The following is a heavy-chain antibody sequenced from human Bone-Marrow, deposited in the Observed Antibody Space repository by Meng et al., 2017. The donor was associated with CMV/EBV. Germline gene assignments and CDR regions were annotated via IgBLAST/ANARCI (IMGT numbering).Heavy chain of an antibody. CDR1: GFTFSGFG. J-gene: IGHJ4*02. Sequence: GESLKISCAASGFTFSGFGMHWVRQAPGKGLEWVAYIGYDGINRKYVDSVKGRFTISRDNSKNTLYLQMNSLRAEDTAVYYCARELYSDIVVVPAAPLDYWGQGTLVTVSS. CDR2: IGYDGINR. V-gene: IGHV3-30*02. D-gene: IGHD2-2*01. CDR3: ARELYSDIVVVPAAPLDY.